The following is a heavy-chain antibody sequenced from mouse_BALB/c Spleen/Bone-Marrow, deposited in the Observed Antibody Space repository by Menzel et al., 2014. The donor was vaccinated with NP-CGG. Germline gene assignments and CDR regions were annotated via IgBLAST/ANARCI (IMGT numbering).Heavy chain of an antibody. CDR3: ARSWVNYFDY. D-gene: IGHD2-1*01. Sequence: VQLKESGPELEKPGAPVKISCKASGYSFTGYNMNWVKQSNGKSLEWIGNIDPYSGGTSYNQKFKGKATLTVDKSSSTAYMQLKSLTSEDSAVYYCARSWVNYFDYWGQGTTLTVSS. CDR1: GYSFTGYN. J-gene: IGHJ2*01. V-gene: IGHV1-39*01. CDR2: IDPYSGGT.